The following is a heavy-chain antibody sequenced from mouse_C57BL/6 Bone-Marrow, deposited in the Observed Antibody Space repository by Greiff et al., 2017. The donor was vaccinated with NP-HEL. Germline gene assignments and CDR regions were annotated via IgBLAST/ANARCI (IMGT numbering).Heavy chain of an antibody. CDR2: INPGSGGT. V-gene: IGHV1-54*01. CDR3: ARGITTVVATGYFDV. D-gene: IGHD1-1*01. J-gene: IGHJ1*03. Sequence: QVQLQQSGAELVRPGTSVKVSCKASGYAFTNYLIEWVKQRPGQGLEWIGVINPGSGGTNYNEKFKGKATLTVDKSSSTAYMQLSSLTSEDSAVYYGARGITTVVATGYFDVWGTGTTVTVSS. CDR1: GYAFTNYL.